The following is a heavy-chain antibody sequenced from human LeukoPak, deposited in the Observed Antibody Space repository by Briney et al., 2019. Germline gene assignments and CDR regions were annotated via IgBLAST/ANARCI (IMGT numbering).Heavy chain of an antibody. CDR3: ARGSITMVRGVMGLYYYYYGMDV. D-gene: IGHD3-10*01. Sequence: SVKVSCKASGGTFSSYAISWVRQAPGQGLEWMGGIIPIFGTANYAQKFQGRVTITADESTSTAYMELSSLRSEDTAVYYCARGSITMVRGVMGLYYYYYGMDVWGQGTTVTVSS. V-gene: IGHV1-69*13. CDR1: GGTFSSYA. J-gene: IGHJ6*02. CDR2: IIPIFGTA.